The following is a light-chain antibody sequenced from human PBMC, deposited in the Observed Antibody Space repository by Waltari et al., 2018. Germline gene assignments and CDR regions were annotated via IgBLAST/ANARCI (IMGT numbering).Light chain of an antibody. CDR1: SSDIGAYDY. J-gene: IGLJ3*02. CDR2: DVT. CDR3: TAFTSSTPWV. Sequence: QSALTHPASVSGSPGQSITISCIGTSSDIGAYDYLSWYQQPPGKAPTLMLYDVTKWPSGISNRFACSKSGNTAPLTISGLQTEDEAKYYCTAFTSSTPWVFGGGTKLTVL. V-gene: IGLV2-14*03.